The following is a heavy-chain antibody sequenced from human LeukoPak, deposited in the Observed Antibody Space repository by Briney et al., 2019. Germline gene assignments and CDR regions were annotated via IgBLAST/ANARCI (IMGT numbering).Heavy chain of an antibody. Sequence: GGSLRLSCAASGFTFSDYYMSWIRQAPGKGLEWVSYISSSGSTIYYADSVKGRFTISRDNAKNSLYLQVNSLRAEDTAVYYCARERFWGGYHIDYWGQGTLVTVSS. J-gene: IGHJ4*02. CDR3: ARERFWGGYHIDY. CDR1: GFTFSDYY. CDR2: ISSSGSTI. V-gene: IGHV3-11*04. D-gene: IGHD3-3*01.